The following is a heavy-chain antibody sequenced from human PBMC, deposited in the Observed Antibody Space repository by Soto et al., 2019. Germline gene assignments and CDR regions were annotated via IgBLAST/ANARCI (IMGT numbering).Heavy chain of an antibody. CDR3: ARYFLMRGAYYFDY. CDR2: IKQDGSEK. V-gene: IGHV3-7*01. CDR1: GFTFSSYW. D-gene: IGHD3-3*01. Sequence: GGSLRLSCAASGFTFSSYWMSWVRQAPGKGLEWVANIKQDGSEKYYVDSVKGRFTISRDNAKNSLYLQMNSLRAEDTAVYYCARYFLMRGAYYFDYWGQGTLVTVSS. J-gene: IGHJ4*02.